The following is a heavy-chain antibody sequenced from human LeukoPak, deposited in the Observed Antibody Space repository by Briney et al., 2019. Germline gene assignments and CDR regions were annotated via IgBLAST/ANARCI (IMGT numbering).Heavy chain of an antibody. CDR3: AKRKAVARDYFDF. CDR2: ISGGGGYT. CDR1: GFTFSNYG. J-gene: IGHJ4*02. V-gene: IGHV3-23*01. D-gene: IGHD6-19*01. Sequence: XXXXSCXASGFTFSNYGMSWVRQAPGKGLEWVSAISGGGGYTYYADSVKGRFTISRDNSNNTLYLQMNRLRDEDTDLYYCAKRKAVARDYFDFWGQGALVTVSS.